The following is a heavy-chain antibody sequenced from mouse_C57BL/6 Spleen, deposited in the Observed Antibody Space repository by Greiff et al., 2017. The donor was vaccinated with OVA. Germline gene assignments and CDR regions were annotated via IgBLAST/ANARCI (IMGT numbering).Heavy chain of an antibody. CDR3: ARKDGGSNWYFDV. Sequence: QVQLQQSGAELVRPGTSVKLSCKASGYTFTSYWMHWVKQRPGQGLEWIGVIDPSDSYTNYNQKFKGKATLTVDTSSSTAYMQLSSLTSEDSAVYYCARKDGGSNWYFDVWGTGTTVTVSS. V-gene: IGHV1-59*01. CDR2: IDPSDSYT. CDR1: GYTFTSYW. D-gene: IGHD1-1*02. J-gene: IGHJ1*03.